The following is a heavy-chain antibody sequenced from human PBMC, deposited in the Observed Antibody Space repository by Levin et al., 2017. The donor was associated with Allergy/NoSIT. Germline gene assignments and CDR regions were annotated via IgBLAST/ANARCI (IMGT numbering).Heavy chain of an antibody. V-gene: IGHV3-30*18. D-gene: IGHD1-26*01. CDR2: ISYDGSNK. CDR1: GFTFSSYG. J-gene: IGHJ6*02. CDR3: AKDRYSGSSICMDV. Sequence: TGGSLRLSCAASGFTFSSYGMHWVRQAPGKGLEWVAVISYDGSNKYYADSVKGRFTISRDNSKNTLYLQMNSLRAEDTAVYYCAKDRYSGSSICMDVWGQGTTVTVSS.